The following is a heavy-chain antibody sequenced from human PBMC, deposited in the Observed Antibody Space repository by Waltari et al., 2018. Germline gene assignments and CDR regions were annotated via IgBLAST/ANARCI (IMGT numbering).Heavy chain of an antibody. Sequence: QVQLVESGGGVVQPGGSLRLSCAASGFTFSSYGMHWVRQAPGKGLEWVACIRYDGSNKYYADSVKGRVTVSRDNSKNTLYLQVDSLRAEDTAVYYCAKSGTSDYYYYMDVWGKGTTVTISS. CDR3: AKSGTSDYYYYMDV. CDR1: GFTFSSYG. D-gene: IGHD2-2*01. CDR2: IRYDGSNK. J-gene: IGHJ6*03. V-gene: IGHV3-30*02.